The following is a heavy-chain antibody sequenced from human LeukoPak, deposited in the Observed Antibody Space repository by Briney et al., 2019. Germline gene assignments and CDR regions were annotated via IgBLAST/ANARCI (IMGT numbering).Heavy chain of an antibody. V-gene: IGHV3-73*01. J-gene: IGHJ6*04. CDR1: GLTFSVSA. D-gene: IGHD6-25*01. CDR2: IKTKADNYAT. Sequence: GGSLRLSCSASGLTFSVSAIHWVRQASGKGLEWVGRIKTKADNYATAYAASVKGRFTTSGDDSTNTAYLQMNSLKTEDTAVYYCTHPAYYYNVDVWGKGTTVTVSS. CDR3: THPAYYYNVDV.